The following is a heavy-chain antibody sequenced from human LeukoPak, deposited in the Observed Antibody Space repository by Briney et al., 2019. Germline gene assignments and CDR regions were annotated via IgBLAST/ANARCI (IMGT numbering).Heavy chain of an antibody. CDR2: INHSGST. CDR3: ARHFREGSPNFDY. D-gene: IGHD3-3*02. V-gene: IGHV4-34*01. Sequence: NTSETLSLTCAVYGGSFSGFYWSWIRRPPGKGLEWIGEINHSGSTNYNPSLKGRVTISVDTSKNQFSLKLSSVTAADTAVYYCARHFREGSPNFDYWGQGTLVIVSS. CDR1: GGSFSGFY. J-gene: IGHJ4*02.